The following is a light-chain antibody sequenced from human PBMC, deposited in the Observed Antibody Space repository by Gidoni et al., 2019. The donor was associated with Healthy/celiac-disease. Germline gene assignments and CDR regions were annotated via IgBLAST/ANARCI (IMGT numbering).Light chain of an antibody. V-gene: IGKV1-39*01. CDR3: QQSYSTPYT. CDR1: QSISSY. J-gene: IGKJ2*01. CDR2: AAS. Sequence: DIQMTQSPSSLSASVGDRVTITCRASQSISSYLNWYQQKPGKAPKLLIYAASSLQSGVPSRFSGSGSRTDFTLTISSLQPEYFATYYCQQSYSTPYTFGQGTKLEIK.